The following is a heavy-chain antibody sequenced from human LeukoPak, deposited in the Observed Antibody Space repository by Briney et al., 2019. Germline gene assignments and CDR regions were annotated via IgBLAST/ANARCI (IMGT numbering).Heavy chain of an antibody. CDR3: ARGVRDYDILTGYYIIRWFDP. J-gene: IGHJ5*02. V-gene: IGHV4-61*02. CDR1: GGSISSGSYY. Sequence: KTSETLSLTCTVSGGSISSGSYYWSWIRQPAGKGLEWIGRIYTRGSTNYNPSLKSRVTISVDTSKNQFSLKLSSVTAADTAVYYCARGVRDYDILTGYYIIRWFDPWGQGTLVTVSS. D-gene: IGHD3-9*01. CDR2: IYTRGST.